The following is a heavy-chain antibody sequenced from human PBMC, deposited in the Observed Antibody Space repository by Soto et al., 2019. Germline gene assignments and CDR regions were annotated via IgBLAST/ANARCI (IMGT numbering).Heavy chain of an antibody. V-gene: IGHV3-48*03. J-gene: IGHJ4*02. Sequence: PGGSLRLSCAASGFTCSNYEMNWVRQTPGKGLEWVSYISYTGSTIYYADSVRGRFTISRDNSKNSLYLQMNSLKAEDTAVYYCARGLRIYYDRSGLHYWGQGTMVTIYS. CDR3: ARGLRIYYDRSGLHY. CDR2: ISYTGSTI. D-gene: IGHD3-22*01. CDR1: GFTCSNYE.